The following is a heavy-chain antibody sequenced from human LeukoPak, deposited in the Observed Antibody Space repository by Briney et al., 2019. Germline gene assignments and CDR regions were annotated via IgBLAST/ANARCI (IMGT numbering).Heavy chain of an antibody. CDR1: GFTFSSYA. CDR2: ISGSGGST. D-gene: IGHD6-19*01. CDR3: AKEEMQWLVNYYYMDV. J-gene: IGHJ6*03. V-gene: IGHV3-23*01. Sequence: GGSLRLPCAASGFTFSSYAMSWVRQAPGKGLEWVSAISGSGGSTYYADSVKGRFTISRDNSKNTLYLQMNSLRAEDTAVYYCAKEEMQWLVNYYYMDVWGKGTTVTVSS.